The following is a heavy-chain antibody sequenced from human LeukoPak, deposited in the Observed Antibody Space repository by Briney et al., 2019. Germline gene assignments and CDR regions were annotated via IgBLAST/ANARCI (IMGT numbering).Heavy chain of an antibody. CDR1: GGSISSYY. Sequence: PSETLSLTCAVSGGSISSYYWSWIRQPPGKGLEWIGYIYYSGSTNYNPSLKSRVTISVDTSKNQFSLKLSSVTAADTAVYYCASPRGGAGRPFDYWGQGTLVTVSS. J-gene: IGHJ4*02. CDR3: ASPRGGAGRPFDY. D-gene: IGHD3-10*01. V-gene: IGHV4-59*01. CDR2: IYYSGST.